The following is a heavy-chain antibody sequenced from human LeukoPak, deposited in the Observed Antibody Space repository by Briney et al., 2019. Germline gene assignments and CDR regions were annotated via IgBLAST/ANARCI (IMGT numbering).Heavy chain of an antibody. CDR1: GYTLTELS. Sequence: ASVKVSCKVSGYTLTELSILWVRQAPGQGLEWMGWMNPNSGNTGYAQKFQGRVTMTRDTSISTAYMELSSLRSEDTAVYYCARGRGVSLWFGELLSGDYWGQGTLVTVSS. D-gene: IGHD3-10*01. CDR2: MNPNSGNT. V-gene: IGHV1-8*01. J-gene: IGHJ4*02. CDR3: ARGRGVSLWFGELLSGDY.